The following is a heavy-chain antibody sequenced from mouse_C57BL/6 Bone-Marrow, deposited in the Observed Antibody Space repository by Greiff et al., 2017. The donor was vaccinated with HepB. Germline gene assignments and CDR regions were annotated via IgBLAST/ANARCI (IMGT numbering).Heavy chain of an antibody. CDR1: GFNIKDDY. V-gene: IGHV14-4*01. J-gene: IGHJ3*01. Sequence: VQLKESGAELVRPGASVKLSCTASGFNIKDDYMHWVKQRPEQGLEWIGWIDPENGDTEYASKFQGKATIPADTSSNTAYLQLSSLTSEDTAVYYCTRHYDDSSYVGFAYWGQATLVTVSA. CDR3: TRHYDDSSYVGFAY. D-gene: IGHD1-1*01. CDR2: IDPENGDT.